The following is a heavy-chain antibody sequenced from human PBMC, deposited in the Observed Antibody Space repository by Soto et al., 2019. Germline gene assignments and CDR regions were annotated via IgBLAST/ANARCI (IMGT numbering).Heavy chain of an antibody. D-gene: IGHD6-19*01. CDR2: IYWADDK. V-gene: IGHV2-5*05. CDR1: GFSLTSAGEA. CDR3: APRSYTSGWPVPFDY. J-gene: IGHJ4*02. Sequence: QITLKESGPTLLKPTQTLTLTCTFSGFSLTSAGEAVGSIPQPPGKALEWLAHIYWADDKYYGPPVKTRATITKDTSRNQVVLTLTNMDPVDTATYFCAPRSYTSGWPVPFDYWGQGTLVTVSS.